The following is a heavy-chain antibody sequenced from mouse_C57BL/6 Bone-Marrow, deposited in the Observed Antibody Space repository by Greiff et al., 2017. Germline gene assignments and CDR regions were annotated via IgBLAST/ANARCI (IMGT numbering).Heavy chain of an antibody. CDR1: GFTFSSYA. D-gene: IGHD1-1*01. Sequence: EVKVVESGGGLVKPGGSLKLSCAASGFTFSSYAMSWVRQTPEKRLEWVATISDGGSYTYYPDNVKGRFTISRDNAKNNLYLQMSHLKSEDTAMYYGARDLLIATVVAPFAYWGQGTLVTVSA. J-gene: IGHJ3*01. V-gene: IGHV5-4*01. CDR2: ISDGGSYT. CDR3: ARDLLIATVVAPFAY.